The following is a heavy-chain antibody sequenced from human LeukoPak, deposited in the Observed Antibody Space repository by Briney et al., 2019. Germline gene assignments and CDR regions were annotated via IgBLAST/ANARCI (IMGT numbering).Heavy chain of an antibody. Sequence: GGSLRLSCAASGFTFSNYAMSWVRQAPGKGLEWVSALSGSGDNTYYADSVKGRFTISRDNSKNTLYLQMNSLRAKDTALYYCARPASRGVGRYFDLWGRDSLVTVSS. J-gene: IGHJ2*01. CDR3: ARPASRGVGRYFDL. D-gene: IGHD3-10*01. CDR2: LSGSGDNT. V-gene: IGHV3-23*01. CDR1: GFTFSNYA.